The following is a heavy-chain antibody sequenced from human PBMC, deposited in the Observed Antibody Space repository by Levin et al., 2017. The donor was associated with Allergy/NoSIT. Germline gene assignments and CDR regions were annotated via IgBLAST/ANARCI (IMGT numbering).Heavy chain of an antibody. CDR2: ISYDGSNK. Sequence: GESLKISCAASGFTFSSYAMHWVRQAPGKGLEWVAVISYDGSNKYYADSVKGRFTISRDNSKNTLYLQMNSLRAEDTAVYYCARGGGISSWYNWFDPWGQGTLVTVSS. J-gene: IGHJ5*02. D-gene: IGHD6-13*01. CDR3: ARGGGISSWYNWFDP. V-gene: IGHV3-30-3*01. CDR1: GFTFSSYA.